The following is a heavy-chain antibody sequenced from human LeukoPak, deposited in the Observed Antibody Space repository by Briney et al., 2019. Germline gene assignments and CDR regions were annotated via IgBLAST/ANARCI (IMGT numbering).Heavy chain of an antibody. V-gene: IGHV3-33*06. J-gene: IGHJ6*03. CDR1: GFAFSSYG. CDR2: IWYDGSNK. CDR3: AKVGSGLLWSGEFTYYVDV. D-gene: IGHD3-10*01. Sequence: PGRSLRLSCAASGFAFSSYGMHWVRQAPGKGLEWVAAIWYDGSNKYYADSVKGRFTISRDNSKNTLYLQMNSLRAEDTAVYYCAKVGSGLLWSGEFTYYVDVWGKGTTVTVSS.